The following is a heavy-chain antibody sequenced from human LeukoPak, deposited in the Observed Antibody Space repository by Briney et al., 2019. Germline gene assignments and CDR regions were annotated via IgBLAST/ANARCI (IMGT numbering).Heavy chain of an antibody. CDR1: GGSLSGHY. D-gene: IGHD5-18*01. CDR3: ARGYPAMVTSFDY. V-gene: IGHV4-34*01. CDR2: INHSGST. Sequence: LETLSLTCTVSGGSLSGHYWSWIRQPPGKGLEWIGEINHSGSTNYNPSLKSRVTISVDTSKNQFSLKLSSVTAADTAVYYCARGYPAMVTSFDYWGQGTLVTVSS. J-gene: IGHJ4*02.